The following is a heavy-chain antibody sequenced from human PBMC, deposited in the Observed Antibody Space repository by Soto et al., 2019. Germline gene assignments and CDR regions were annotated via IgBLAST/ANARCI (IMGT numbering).Heavy chain of an antibody. J-gene: IGHJ4*02. Sequence: ASVKVSCKASGYTFTSYGISWVRQAPGQGLEWMGWISAYNGNTNYAQKLQGRVTMTTDTSTSTAYMELRSLRSDDTAVYYCARDSVDFWSCYYIDYWGQGTLVTVSS. V-gene: IGHV1-18*01. CDR2: ISAYNGNT. D-gene: IGHD3-3*01. CDR1: GYTFTSYG. CDR3: ARDSVDFWSCYYIDY.